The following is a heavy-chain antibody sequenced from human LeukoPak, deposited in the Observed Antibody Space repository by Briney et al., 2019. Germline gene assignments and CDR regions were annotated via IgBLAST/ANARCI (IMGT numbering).Heavy chain of an antibody. V-gene: IGHV4-61*08. CDR3: ARDGEYYDILTGHISRRGMDV. CDR1: GVSISSGGYY. CDR2: IYYSGST. J-gene: IGHJ6*02. Sequence: PSETLSLTCTVSGVSISSGGYYWSWIRQPPGKGLEWIGYIYYSGSTNYNPSLKSRVTISVDTSKNQFSLKLSSVTAADTAVYYCARDGEYYDILTGHISRRGMDVWGQGTTVTVSS. D-gene: IGHD3-9*01.